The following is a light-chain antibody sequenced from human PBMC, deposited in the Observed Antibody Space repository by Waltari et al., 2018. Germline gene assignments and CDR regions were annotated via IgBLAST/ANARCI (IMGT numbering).Light chain of an antibody. Sequence: SYVLTQPTSVSVAPGKAARITWGGNIIGSRIVHSYQQRPGQAPVLVIYYDSDRPSGIPERISGSKSGNTATLTISRVEAGDEAAYYCQLWESGSDRVVFGGGTKLTVL. CDR2: YDS. V-gene: IGLV3-21*01. CDR3: QLWESGSDRVV. CDR1: IIGSRI. J-gene: IGLJ2*01.